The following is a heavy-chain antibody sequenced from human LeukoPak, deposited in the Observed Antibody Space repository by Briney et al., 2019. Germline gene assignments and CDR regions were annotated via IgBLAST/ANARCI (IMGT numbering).Heavy chain of an antibody. D-gene: IGHD2-15*01. Sequence: GASVKVSCKASGYTFTSYDINWVRQATGQGLEWMGWMNPNSGNTGYAQKFQGRVTMTRDTSTSTVYMELSSLRSEDTAVYYCATSVVVVAALDYWGQGTLVTVSS. CDR3: ATSVVVVAALDY. V-gene: IGHV1-8*01. CDR2: MNPNSGNT. CDR1: GYTFTSYD. J-gene: IGHJ4*02.